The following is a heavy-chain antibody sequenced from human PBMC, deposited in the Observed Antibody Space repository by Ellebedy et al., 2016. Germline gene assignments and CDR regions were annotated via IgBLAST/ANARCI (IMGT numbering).Heavy chain of an antibody. CDR1: GFTFSSYA. J-gene: IGHJ4*02. V-gene: IGHV3-23*01. Sequence: GGSLRLSXAASGFTFSSYAMSWVRQAPGKGLEWVSAISGSGGSTYYADSVKGRFTISRDNSKNTLYLQMNSLRAEDTAVYYCAKPSSTGTTSAVFDYWGQGTLVTVSS. D-gene: IGHD1-7*01. CDR2: ISGSGGST. CDR3: AKPSSTGTTSAVFDY.